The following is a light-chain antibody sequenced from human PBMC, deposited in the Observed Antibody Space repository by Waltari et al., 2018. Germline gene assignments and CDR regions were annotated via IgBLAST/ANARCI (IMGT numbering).Light chain of an antibody. CDR3: QHYNGYPLA. Sequence: DIQMTKSPSTLSASVGARVTITCRASQSVSSWMAWYQQKQGKVPKLLIYKASSLDSGVPSRFSGRGSGTEFTLTISSLQPDDFATYYCQHYNGYPLAFGQGTRLEIK. V-gene: IGKV1-5*03. J-gene: IGKJ5*01. CDR1: QSVSSW. CDR2: KAS.